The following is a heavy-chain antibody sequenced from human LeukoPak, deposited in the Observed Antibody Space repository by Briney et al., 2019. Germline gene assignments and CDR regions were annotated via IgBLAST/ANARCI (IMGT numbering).Heavy chain of an antibody. CDR1: GFTVSSSY. D-gene: IGHD1-26*01. J-gene: IGHJ6*02. V-gene: IGHV3-53*01. CDR2: IYSGGNT. Sequence: GGSLRLSCAASGFTVSSSYMSWVRQAPGKGLEWVSLIYSGGNTYYADSVKGRFTISRDNSKNTLYLQMNSLRAEDTAVFYCAKDREYSGSYRPGPTRYYYGMDVWGQGTTVTVS. CDR3: AKDREYSGSYRPGPTRYYYGMDV.